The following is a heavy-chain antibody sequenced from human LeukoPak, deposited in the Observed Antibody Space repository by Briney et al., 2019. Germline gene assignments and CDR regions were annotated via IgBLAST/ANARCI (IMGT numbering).Heavy chain of an antibody. CDR1: GESFSGYY. J-gene: IGHJ6*03. V-gene: IGHV4-34*01. CDR3: ARSLQEDYGSGSYYNEPHYYYYMDV. Sequence: SETLSLTCAVYGESFSGYYWSWIRQPPGKGLEWIGEIHRSGSTNYNPSLKSRVTISVDTSKNQFSLKLSSVTAADTAVYYCARSLQEDYGSGSYYNEPHYYYYMDVWGKGTTVTISS. D-gene: IGHD3-10*01. CDR2: IHRSGST.